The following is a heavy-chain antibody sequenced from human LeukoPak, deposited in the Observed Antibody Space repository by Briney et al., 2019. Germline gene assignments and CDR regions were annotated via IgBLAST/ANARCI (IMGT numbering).Heavy chain of an antibody. J-gene: IGHJ5*02. CDR1: GGSISSSSYY. V-gene: IGHV4-39*07. CDR3: ARDLGVARVPIDP. D-gene: IGHD3-10*01. Sequence: SETLSLTCTVSGGSISSSSYYWGWIRQPPGKGLEWIGSIYYSGSTYYNPSLKSRVTISVDTSKNQFSLKLSSVTAADTAVYYCARDLGVARVPIDPWGQGTLVTVSS. CDR2: IYYSGST.